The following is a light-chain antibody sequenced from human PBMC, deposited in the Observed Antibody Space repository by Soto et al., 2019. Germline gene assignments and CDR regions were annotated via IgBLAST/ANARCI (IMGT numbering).Light chain of an antibody. CDR2: KAS. CDR3: QQYDSYPWT. CDR1: QSISTW. V-gene: IGKV1-5*03. J-gene: IGKJ1*01. Sequence: DIQMTQSPSTLSASVGDRVTITCRASQSISTWWAWYQQKPGKAPKLLLYKASSLESGVPSRFSGRGSGTEFTITISCLQPDDFATYYCQQYDSYPWTFGQRTKVEIK.